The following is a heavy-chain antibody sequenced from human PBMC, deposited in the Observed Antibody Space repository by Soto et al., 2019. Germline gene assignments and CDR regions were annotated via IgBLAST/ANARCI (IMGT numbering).Heavy chain of an antibody. J-gene: IGHJ4*02. Sequence: PGGSMRLSCAASGFTFSNYWMHWVRQAPGKGMVWVSRIKSDGSITTYADSVRGRFTISRDNVMNMLYLQMNSLRADDTAVYYCERGKSVVTTGPDYWGQGTLVTVS. CDR2: IKSDGSIT. CDR3: ERGKSVVTTGPDY. CDR1: GFTFSNYW. V-gene: IGHV3-74*03. D-gene: IGHD2-21*02.